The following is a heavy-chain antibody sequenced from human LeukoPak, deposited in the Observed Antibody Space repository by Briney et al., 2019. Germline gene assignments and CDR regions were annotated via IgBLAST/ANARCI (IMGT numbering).Heavy chain of an antibody. D-gene: IGHD1-26*01. Sequence: KPSETLSLTCTVSGGSISSYYWNWIRQPPGKGLEWIGYIFYSGITNYNPSLKSRVTISVDTSKKQFSLKPTSVTAADTAVYYCARDSGSYPHWFAPWGQGTLVTVSS. CDR2: IFYSGIT. J-gene: IGHJ5*02. V-gene: IGHV4-59*01. CDR1: GGSISSYY. CDR3: ARDSGSYPHWFAP.